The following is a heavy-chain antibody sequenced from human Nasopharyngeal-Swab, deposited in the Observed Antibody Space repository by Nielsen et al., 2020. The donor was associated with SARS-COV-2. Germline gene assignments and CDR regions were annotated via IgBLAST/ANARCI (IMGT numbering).Heavy chain of an antibody. CDR1: GFTFSDYY. CDR3: AKDFNVDTAMVTYYYGMDV. Sequence: GESLKISCAASGFTFSDYYMAWVRQAPGKGPEWLSYISTSGRSTDSADSVKGRFTISRDNANNLLFLQMNSLRAEDTALYYCAKDFNVDTAMVTYYYGMDVWGQGTTVTVSS. CDR2: ISTSGRST. J-gene: IGHJ6*02. V-gene: IGHV3-11*01. D-gene: IGHD5-18*01.